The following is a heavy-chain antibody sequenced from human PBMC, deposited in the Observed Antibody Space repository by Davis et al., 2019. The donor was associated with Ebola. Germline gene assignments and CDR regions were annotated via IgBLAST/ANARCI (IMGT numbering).Heavy chain of an antibody. CDR1: GFTFSSYA. CDR3: AKDREGSGSYYWYYFDY. CDR2: ISGSGGST. J-gene: IGHJ4*02. D-gene: IGHD3-10*01. Sequence: GGSLRPSCAASGFTFSSYAMSWVRQAPGKGLEWVSAISGSGGSTYYADSVKGRFTISRDNSKNTLYLQMNSLRAEDTAVYYCAKDREGSGSYYWYYFDYWGQGTLVTVSS. V-gene: IGHV3-23*01.